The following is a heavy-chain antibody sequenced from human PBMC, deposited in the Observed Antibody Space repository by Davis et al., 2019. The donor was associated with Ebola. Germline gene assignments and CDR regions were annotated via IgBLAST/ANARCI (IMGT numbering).Heavy chain of an antibody. V-gene: IGHV1-2*02. CDR3: ARGSRSSSWYYFDY. J-gene: IGHJ4*02. CDR1: GGTFSSYA. Sequence: ASVKVSCKASGGTFSSYAISWVRQAPGQGLEWMGWINPNSGGTNYAQKFQGRVTMTRDTSISTAYMELSRLRSDDTAVYYCARGSRSSSWYYFDYWGQGTLVTVSS. D-gene: IGHD6-13*01. CDR2: INPNSGGT.